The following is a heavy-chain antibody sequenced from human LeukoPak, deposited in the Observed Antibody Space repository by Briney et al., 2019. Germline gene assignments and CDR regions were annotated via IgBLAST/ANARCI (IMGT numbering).Heavy chain of an antibody. CDR1: GFTFSNYA. D-gene: IGHD3-10*01. CDR2: ISGSGGST. Sequence: GGSLRLSCAASGFTFSNYAMSWVRQAPGKGLEWVSVISGSGGSTYYADSVKGRFTISRDNSKNTLYLQMNSLRAEDTAVYYCVRGLLWFGELISPPFDYWGQGTLVTVSS. J-gene: IGHJ4*02. CDR3: VRGLLWFGELISPPFDY. V-gene: IGHV3-23*01.